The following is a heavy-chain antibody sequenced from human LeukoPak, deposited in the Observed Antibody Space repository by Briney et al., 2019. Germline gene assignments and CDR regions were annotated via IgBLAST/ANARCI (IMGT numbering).Heavy chain of an antibody. CDR2: ISSNRGST. V-gene: IGHV3-64*02. CDR3: ARGWGSTDWYFDL. D-gene: IGHD3-16*01. CDR1: GFTFSSYA. J-gene: IGHJ2*01. Sequence: PGGSLRLSCAASGFTFSSYAMHWVRQAPGKGLEYVSAISSNRGSTYYADSVKGRFTISRDNSKNTLYLQMGSLRAEDMAVYYCARGWGSTDWYFDLWGRGTLVTVSS.